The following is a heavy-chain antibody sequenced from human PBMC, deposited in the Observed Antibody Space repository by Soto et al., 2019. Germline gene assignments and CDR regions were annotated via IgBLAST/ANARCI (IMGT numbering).Heavy chain of an antibody. D-gene: IGHD6-13*01. J-gene: IGHJ6*02. V-gene: IGHV1-2*04. CDR3: GLGAAAGPDYGMDV. Sequence: ASVKVSCKASGYTFTGYYMHWVRQAPGQGLEWMGWINPKSDGTNSAQKFQGWVAMTRDTSISTAYMELSRLRSEDTAVYYCGLGAAAGPDYGMDVWGQGTTVTVSS. CDR2: INPKSDGT. CDR1: GYTFTGYY.